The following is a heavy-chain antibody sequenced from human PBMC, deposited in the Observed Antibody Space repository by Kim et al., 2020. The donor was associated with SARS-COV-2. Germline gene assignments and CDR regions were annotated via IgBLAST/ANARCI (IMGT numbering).Heavy chain of an antibody. V-gene: IGHV4-39*07. CDR3: ARVRTWIQLVFDI. J-gene: IGHJ3*02. D-gene: IGHD5-18*01. Sequence: SETLSLICTVSGGSISSSSYYWGWIRQPPGKGLEWIGSIYYSGSTYYNPSLKSRVTISVDTSKNQFSLKLSSVTAADTAVYYCARVRTWIQLVFDIWGQG. CDR2: IYYSGST. CDR1: GGSISSSSYY.